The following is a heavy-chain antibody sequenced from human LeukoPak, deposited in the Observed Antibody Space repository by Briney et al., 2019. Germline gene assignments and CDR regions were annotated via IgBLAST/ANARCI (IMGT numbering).Heavy chain of an antibody. CDR3: TRPPASGIGSYYYYYMDV. CDR1: GFTFSGSA. J-gene: IGHJ6*03. D-gene: IGHD3-10*01. V-gene: IGHV3-73*01. CDR2: IRSKANSYAT. Sequence: PGGSLRLSCATSGFTFSGSAMHWVRQASGKGLEWVGRIRSKANSYATAYAASVKGRFTISRDDSKNTAYLQMNSLKTEDTAVYYCTRPPASGIGSYYYYYMDVWGKGTTVTVSS.